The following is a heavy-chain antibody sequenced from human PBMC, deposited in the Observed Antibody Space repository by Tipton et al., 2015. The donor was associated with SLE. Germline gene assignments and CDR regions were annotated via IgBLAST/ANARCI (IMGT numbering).Heavy chain of an antibody. CDR1: GDSINSSSYY. CDR2: INYSGTT. CDR3: ARAIGVNYFNF. V-gene: IGHV4-39*02. J-gene: IGHJ4*02. Sequence: TLSLTCSVSGDSINSSSYYWAWIRQPPGKGLEWIGNINYSGTTYFNPSLKTRITISVDRSMVHFSLRLASVTAADTAVYYCARAIGVNYFNFWGQGILVNVSP. D-gene: IGHD3-3*01.